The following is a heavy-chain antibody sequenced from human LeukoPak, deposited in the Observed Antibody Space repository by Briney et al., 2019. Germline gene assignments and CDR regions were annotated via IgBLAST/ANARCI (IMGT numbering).Heavy chain of an antibody. CDR1: GFTFSSYG. D-gene: IGHD5-24*01. CDR3: ARGYRDAHDAFDI. V-gene: IGHV3-21*04. CDR2: ISSSSSYI. J-gene: IGHJ3*02. Sequence: GGSLRLSCAASGFTFSSYGMSWVRQAPGKGLEWVSSISSSSSYIYYADSVRGRFTISRDNAKNSLYLQMNSLRAEDTAVYYCARGYRDAHDAFDIWGQGTMVTVSS.